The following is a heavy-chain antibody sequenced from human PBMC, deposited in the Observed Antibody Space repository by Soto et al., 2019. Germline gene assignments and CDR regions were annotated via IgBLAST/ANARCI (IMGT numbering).Heavy chain of an antibody. D-gene: IGHD4-17*01. J-gene: IGHJ3*02. CDR1: GFTFSSYG. CDR3: ARKLNTVTNRDAFDI. Sequence: QVQLVESGGGVVQPGRSLRLSCAASGFTFSSYGMHWVRQAPGKGLEWVAVIWHDGSNQYYADSVKGRFTISRDNSKNTLYLQMNSLRAEDTAVYYCARKLNTVTNRDAFDIWGQGTMVTVSS. CDR2: IWHDGSNQ. V-gene: IGHV3-33*01.